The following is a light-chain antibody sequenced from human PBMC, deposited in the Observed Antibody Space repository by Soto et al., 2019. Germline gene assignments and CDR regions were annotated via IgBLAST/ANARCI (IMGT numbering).Light chain of an antibody. CDR2: AAS. J-gene: IGKJ1*01. CDR1: QSISSY. CDR3: QQNYSTPWT. V-gene: IGKV1-39*01. Sequence: DIQMTQSPSSLSASVGDRVTITCRASQSISSYLNWYQQKPGKAPKLLIYAASSLQSGVPSRFSGSGSGTDFTLTISSLQPEYFATYYCQQNYSTPWTFGQG.